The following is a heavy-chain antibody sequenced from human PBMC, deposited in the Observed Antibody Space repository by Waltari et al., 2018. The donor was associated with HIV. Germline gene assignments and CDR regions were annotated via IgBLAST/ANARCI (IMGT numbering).Heavy chain of an antibody. D-gene: IGHD3-10*01. CDR1: GFIFNDFA. J-gene: IGHJ3*01. Sequence: QLLESGGGLVEPGGSLRLSCAAYGFIFNDFAMDWVRQAPGKVLEWVSAIRGGGETFYADSVKGRFTISRDNSKNTLYLQMNSLRADDAAVYYCVKDSGRAADVFDLWGQGTMVTVSS. CDR3: VKDSGRAADVFDL. CDR2: IRGGGET. V-gene: IGHV3-23*01.